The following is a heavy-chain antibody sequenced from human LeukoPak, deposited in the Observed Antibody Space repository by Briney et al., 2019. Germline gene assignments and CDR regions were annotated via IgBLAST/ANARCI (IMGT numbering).Heavy chain of an antibody. Sequence: GGSLRLSCAASGFTFSSYSMNWVRQAPGKGLEWVSSISSSSSYIYYADSVKGRFTISRDNAKNSLYLQMTSLRAEDMAVYYCARGPSGGNRLWMDYWGQGTLVTVSS. J-gene: IGHJ4*02. CDR1: GFTFSSYS. CDR2: ISSSSSYI. CDR3: ARGPSGGNRLWMDY. V-gene: IGHV3-21*01. D-gene: IGHD2-21*01.